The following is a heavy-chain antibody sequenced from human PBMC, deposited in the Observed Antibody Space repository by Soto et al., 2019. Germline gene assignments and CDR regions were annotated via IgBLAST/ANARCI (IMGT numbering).Heavy chain of an antibody. D-gene: IGHD6-13*01. Sequence: GGSQRLSCAASGFTISSYAMHWVRKAPGKGLERVAVISYDGSNKYYADSAKGRFTISRDKSKNTLYLQMNSLRAEDTSVYYCARDLLSIAAAGPRGGDYYYGMDVWGQGTTVTVSS. V-gene: IGHV3-30-3*01. J-gene: IGHJ6*02. CDR3: ARDLLSIAAAGPRGGDYYYGMDV. CDR2: ISYDGSNK. CDR1: GFTISSYA.